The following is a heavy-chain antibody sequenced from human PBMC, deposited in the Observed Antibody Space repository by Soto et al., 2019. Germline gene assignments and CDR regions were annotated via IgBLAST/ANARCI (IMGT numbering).Heavy chain of an antibody. CDR2: INHSGST. CDR3: ARVRDDYVRGRYRLYYFDY. D-gene: IGHD3-16*02. Sequence: TSETLSLTCAVYGGSFSGYYWSWIRQPPGKGLEWIGEINHSGSTNYNPSLKSRVTISVDTSKNQFSLKLSSVTAADTAVYYCARVRDDYVRGRYRLYYFDYWGQGILVTVSS. J-gene: IGHJ4*02. V-gene: IGHV4-34*01. CDR1: GGSFSGYY.